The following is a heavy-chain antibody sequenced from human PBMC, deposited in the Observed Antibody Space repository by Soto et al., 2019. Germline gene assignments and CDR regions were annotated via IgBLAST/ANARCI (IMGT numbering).Heavy chain of an antibody. CDR2: ISAYNGNT. D-gene: IGHD3-10*01. V-gene: IGHV1-18*01. CDR1: GYTFTSYG. J-gene: IGHJ3*02. Sequence: ASVKVSCKASGYTFTSYGISWVRQAPGQGLECMGWISAYNGNTNYAQKLQGRVAMTTDTSTSTAYMELRSLRSDDTAVYYCARSWVVRGVIMPAAFDIWGQGTMVTVSS. CDR3: ARSWVVRGVIMPAAFDI.